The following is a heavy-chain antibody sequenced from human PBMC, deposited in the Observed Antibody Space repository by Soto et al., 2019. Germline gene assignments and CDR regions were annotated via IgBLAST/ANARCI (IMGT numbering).Heavy chain of an antibody. CDR2: ISGSGGST. CDR3: ATPIVVVPATPRAVDY. V-gene: IGHV3-23*01. D-gene: IGHD2-2*01. J-gene: IGHJ4*02. Sequence: GGSLRLSCAASGFTFSSYAMSWVRQAPGKGLEWVSAISGSGGSTYYADSVKGRFTISRDNSKNTLYLQMNSLRAEDTAVYYCATPIVVVPATPRAVDYWGQGTLVTVSS. CDR1: GFTFSSYA.